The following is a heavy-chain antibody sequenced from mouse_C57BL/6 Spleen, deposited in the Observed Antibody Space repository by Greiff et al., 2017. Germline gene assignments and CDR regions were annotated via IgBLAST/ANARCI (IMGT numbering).Heavy chain of an antibody. D-gene: IGHD2-1*01. J-gene: IGHJ1*03. CDR1: GFTFSSYT. Sequence: EVMLVESGGGLVKPGGSLKLSCAASGFTFSSYTMSWVRQTPEKRLEWVATISGGGGNTYYPDSVTGRFTISRDTAKNTLYLEMGSLRCEDTALYYCARRGGNYEGYFDVWGTGTTVTVSS. CDR3: ARRGGNYEGYFDV. V-gene: IGHV5-9*01. CDR2: ISGGGGNT.